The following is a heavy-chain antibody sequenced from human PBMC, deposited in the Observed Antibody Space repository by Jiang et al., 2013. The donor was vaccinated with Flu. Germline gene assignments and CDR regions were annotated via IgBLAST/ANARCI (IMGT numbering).Heavy chain of an antibody. CDR3: ALMKRYSYGYFKDIDY. D-gene: IGHD5-18*01. V-gene: IGHV1-69*01. CDR1: GGTFSNYD. J-gene: IGHJ4*02. Sequence: AEVKKPGSSVKVSCKASGGTFSNYDINWVRQAPGQGLEWMGGIIPIFNSVNYAQKFQGRVTITADESTSTAYLELTSLRSDDTAVYYCALMKRYSYGYFKDIDYWGQG. CDR2: IIPIFNSV.